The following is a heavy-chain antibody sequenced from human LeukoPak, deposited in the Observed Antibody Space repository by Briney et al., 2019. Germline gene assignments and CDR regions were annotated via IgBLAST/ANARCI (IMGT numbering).Heavy chain of an antibody. V-gene: IGHV3-30*04. J-gene: IGHJ6*03. CDR2: ISYDGSNK. CDR3: ARGNVATLIYYYYMDV. D-gene: IGHD5-12*01. CDR1: GFTFSSYA. Sequence: GGSLRLSCAASGFTFSSYAMHWVRQAPGKGLEWVAVISYDGSNKYYADSVKGRFTISRDNAKNTLYLQMNSLRAEDTAVYYCARGNVATLIYYYYMDVWGKGTTVTVSS.